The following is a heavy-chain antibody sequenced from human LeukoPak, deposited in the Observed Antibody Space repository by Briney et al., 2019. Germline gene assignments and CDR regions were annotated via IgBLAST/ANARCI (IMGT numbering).Heavy chain of an antibody. CDR2: IYYSGST. J-gene: IGHJ6*03. D-gene: IGHD2-2*01. V-gene: IGHV4-59*08. Sequence: PSETLSLTCTVSGGSISSYYWSWIRQPPGKGLEWIGYIYYSGSTNYNPSLKSRVTISVDTSKNQFSLKLSSVTAADTAVYCCARNPYCSSTSCSVRYYYMDVWGKGTTVTVSS. CDR3: ARNPYCSSTSCSVRYYYMDV. CDR1: GGSISSYY.